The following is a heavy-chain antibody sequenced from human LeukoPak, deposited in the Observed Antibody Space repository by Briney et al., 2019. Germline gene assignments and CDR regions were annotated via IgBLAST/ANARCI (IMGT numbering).Heavy chain of an antibody. D-gene: IGHD2-2*01. CDR1: GYTFTSYG. CDR2: ISAYNGNT. Sequence: WASVKVSCKASGYTFTSYGISWVRQAPGQGLEWMGWISAYNGNTNYAQKLRGRVTMTTDTSTSTAYMELRSLRSDDTAVYYCATDPVGYCSSDSCYSVDYWGQGTLVTVSS. V-gene: IGHV1-18*01. CDR3: ATDPVGYCSSDSCYSVDY. J-gene: IGHJ4*02.